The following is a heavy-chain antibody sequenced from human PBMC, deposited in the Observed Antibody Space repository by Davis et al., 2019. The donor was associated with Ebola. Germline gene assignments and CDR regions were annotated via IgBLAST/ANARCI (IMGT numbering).Heavy chain of an antibody. CDR2: INSDGSST. D-gene: IGHD3-22*01. J-gene: IGHJ6*02. CDR3: AREGRSSGYYYENYYGMDV. Sequence: GESLKISCAASGFTLSSYWMHWVRQTPGKGLVWVSRINSDGSSTSYADSVKGRFTISRDNAKNTLYLQMNSLRAEDTAVYYCAREGRSSGYYYENYYGMDVWGQGTTVTVSS. CDR1: GFTLSSYW. V-gene: IGHV3-74*01.